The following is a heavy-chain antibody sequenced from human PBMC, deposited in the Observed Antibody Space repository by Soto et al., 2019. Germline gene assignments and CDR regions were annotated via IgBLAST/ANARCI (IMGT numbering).Heavy chain of an antibody. J-gene: IGHJ3*02. V-gene: IGHV3-23*01. CDR2: IGTSDNI. Sequence: GGSLRLSCAASGFTFSSYAMSWVRQAPGKGLEWVSTIGTSDNIYYADSMKGRFTISRDNSKNTMYPQMNSLRAEDTAIYFCAKREGVVVIAATRAFDIWGQGILVTVSS. CDR1: GFTFSSYA. CDR3: AKREGVVVIAATRAFDI. D-gene: IGHD2-15*01.